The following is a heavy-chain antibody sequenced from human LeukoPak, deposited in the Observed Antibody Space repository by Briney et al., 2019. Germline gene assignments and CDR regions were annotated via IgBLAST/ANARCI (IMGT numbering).Heavy chain of an antibody. J-gene: IGHJ4*02. V-gene: IGHV3-7*01. CDR2: IKQDGSEK. D-gene: IGHD6-19*01. Sequence: GGSLRLSCAASGFTFSSYWMSWVRQAPGKGLEWVANIKQDGSEKYYVDSVKGRFTISRDNAKNSLYLQMNSLRAEDTAVYYCAKAAVADIFDYWGQGTLVTVSS. CDR3: AKAAVADIFDY. CDR1: GFTFSSYW.